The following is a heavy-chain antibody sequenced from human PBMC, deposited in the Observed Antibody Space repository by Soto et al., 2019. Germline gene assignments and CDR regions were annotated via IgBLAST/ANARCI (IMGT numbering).Heavy chain of an antibody. V-gene: IGHV4-39*01. CDR3: ARRVYSRSGRDYFDR. J-gene: IGHJ4*02. Sequence: QLQLQESGPGLVKPSETLSLICSVSGGPISSSGHFWAWIRQPPGRGLEWLATIYYTGTTYYNPSLKSRLTISMDTSKDQFSLDLTSMTAADTALYFCARRVYSRSGRDYFDRWGQGSLVTVSS. CDR2: IYYTGTT. D-gene: IGHD6-13*01. CDR1: GGPISSSGHF.